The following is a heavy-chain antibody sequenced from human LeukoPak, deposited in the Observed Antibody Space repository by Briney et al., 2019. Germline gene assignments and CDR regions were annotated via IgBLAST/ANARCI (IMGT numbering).Heavy chain of an antibody. J-gene: IGHJ3*02. CDR1: GFTFSNYA. Sequence: EGSLRLSCAASGFTFSNYAMNWVRQAPGKGLEWVSAISGSGSDTYYAGSVKGRFTISRDNSKNTLYLQMNSLGAEDTAIYYCVKDHDYYASGPIWGQGTMVTVSS. CDR2: ISGSGSDT. V-gene: IGHV3-23*01. D-gene: IGHD3-10*01. CDR3: VKDHDYYASGPI.